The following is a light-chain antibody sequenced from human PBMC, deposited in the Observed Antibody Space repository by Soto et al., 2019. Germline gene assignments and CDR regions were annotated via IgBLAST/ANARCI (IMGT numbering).Light chain of an antibody. CDR1: QSVSSSY. Sequence: EIVLTQSPGTLSLSPGERATLSCRASQSVSSSYLAWYQQKPGQAPRLLIYGASSRATGIPDRFSGSGSGTDFTLTISRLEPEDFGVYDCQQYGSSRWTFAPGTRVAIK. V-gene: IGKV3-20*01. CDR2: GAS. CDR3: QQYGSSRWT. J-gene: IGKJ1*01.